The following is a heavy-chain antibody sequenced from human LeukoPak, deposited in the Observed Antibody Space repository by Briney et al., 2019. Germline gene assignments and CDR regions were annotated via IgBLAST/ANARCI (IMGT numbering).Heavy chain of an antibody. D-gene: IGHD1-26*01. CDR1: GGSISSYY. J-gene: IGHJ4*02. CDR3: ARGIVGATHFDY. CDR2: IYYSGST. V-gene: IGHV4-59*01. Sequence: SETLSLTCTVSGGSISSYYWSWIRQPPGKGLEWIGYIYYSGSTNYNPSLKSRVTISVDTSKNQFSLKLSSVTAADTAEYYCARGIVGATHFDYWGQGTLVTVSS.